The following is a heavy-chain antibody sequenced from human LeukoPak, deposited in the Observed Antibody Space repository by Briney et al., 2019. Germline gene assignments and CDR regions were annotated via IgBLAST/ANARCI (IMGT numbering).Heavy chain of an antibody. J-gene: IGHJ4*02. CDR1: GGSISGYY. V-gene: IGHV4-59*12. CDR3: AREKFGDFDY. CDR2: IFYSGST. D-gene: IGHD3-10*01. Sequence: PSETLSLTCAVSGGSISGYYWSWIRQPPGKGLEWIGYIFYSGSTNYNPSLKSRVTMSVDTSKNQFSLKLSSVTAADTAVYYCAREKFGDFDYWGQGTLVTVSS.